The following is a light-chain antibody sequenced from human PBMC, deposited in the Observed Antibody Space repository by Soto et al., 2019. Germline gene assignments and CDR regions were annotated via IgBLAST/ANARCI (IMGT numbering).Light chain of an antibody. CDR2: SAS. Sequence: IQMTQSPSSLSASVGNTVTITCRASQGVGRLLGWYQQKPEKAPKSLIYSASSLQSAIPSRFSGSGSGTHFTLTISNLQPEDFATYYCQQYSGYPTFGGGTKVEMK. V-gene: IGKV1D-16*01. CDR3: QQYSGYPT. CDR1: QGVGRL. J-gene: IGKJ4*01.